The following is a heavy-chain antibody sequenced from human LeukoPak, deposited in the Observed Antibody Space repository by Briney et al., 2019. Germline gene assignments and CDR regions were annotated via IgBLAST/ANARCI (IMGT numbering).Heavy chain of an antibody. Sequence: TGGSLRLSCAASGFTFSSYSMNWVRQAPGKGLEWVSYISSSSSTIYYADSVKGRFTISRDNAKNSLYLQMNSLRAEDTAVYYCASYAAAGDAFDIWGQGTMVTVSS. CDR1: GFTFSSYS. V-gene: IGHV3-48*01. CDR3: ASYAAAGDAFDI. CDR2: ISSSSSTI. J-gene: IGHJ3*02. D-gene: IGHD6-13*01.